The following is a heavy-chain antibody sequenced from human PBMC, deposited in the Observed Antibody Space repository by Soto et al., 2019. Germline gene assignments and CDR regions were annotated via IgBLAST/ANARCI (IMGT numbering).Heavy chain of an antibody. CDR3: ARSSAGGRIVVVPAARFDY. D-gene: IGHD2-2*01. CDR1: GGSISSSSYY. J-gene: IGHJ4*02. V-gene: IGHV4-39*01. Sequence: SETLSLTYTVSGGSISSSSYYWGWIRQPPGKGLEWIGSIYYSGSTYYNPSLKSRVTISVDTSKNQFSLKLSSVTAADTAVYYCARSSAGGRIVVVPAARFDYWGQGTLVTVSS. CDR2: IYYSGST.